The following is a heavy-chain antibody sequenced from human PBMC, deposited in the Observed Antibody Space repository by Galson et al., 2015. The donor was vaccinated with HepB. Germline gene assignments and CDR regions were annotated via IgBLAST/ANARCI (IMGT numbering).Heavy chain of an antibody. CDR2: ISGSGGST. V-gene: IGHV3-23*01. Sequence: SLRLSCAASGFTFSSYAMSWVRQAPGKGLEWVSAISGSGGSTYYADSVKGRFTISRDNSKNTLYLQMNSLRAEDTAVYYCAKPPSKITFGGVIVDYWGQGTLVTVSS. CDR3: AKPPSKITFGGVIVDY. J-gene: IGHJ4*02. CDR1: GFTFSSYA. D-gene: IGHD3-16*02.